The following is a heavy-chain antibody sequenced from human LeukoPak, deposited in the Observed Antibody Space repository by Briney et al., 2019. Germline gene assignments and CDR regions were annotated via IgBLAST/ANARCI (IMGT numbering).Heavy chain of an antibody. J-gene: IGHJ4*02. CDR2: INPNSGGT. V-gene: IGHV1-2*02. CDR3: ARGPLWFGELNY. Sequence: ASVKVSCKASGYTFTGYYIHWVRQAPGQRLEWMGWINPNSGGTNYAQKFQGRVTKTRDTSISTAYMELSRLRSDDTAVYYCARGPLWFGELNYWGQGTLVTVSS. D-gene: IGHD3-10*01. CDR1: GYTFTGYY.